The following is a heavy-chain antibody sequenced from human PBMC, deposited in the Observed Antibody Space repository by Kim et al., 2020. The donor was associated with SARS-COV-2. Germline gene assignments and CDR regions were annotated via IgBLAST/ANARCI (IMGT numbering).Heavy chain of an antibody. Sequence: SETLSLTCIVSGGSISNYYWSWIRQPPGKGLEWIGYIYYTGSTNYNPSLKSRVTISADMSENQFSLKLSSVTAADTAVYFYARDNGGYSSGHGWFDPWGQGTLVTVSS. V-gene: IGHV4-59*01. CDR1: GGSISNYY. D-gene: IGHD6-19*01. J-gene: IGHJ5*02. CDR3: ARDNGGYSSGHGWFDP. CDR2: IYYTGST.